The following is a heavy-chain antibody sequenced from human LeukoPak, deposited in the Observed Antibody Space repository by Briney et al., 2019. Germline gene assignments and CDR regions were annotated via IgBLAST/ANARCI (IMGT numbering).Heavy chain of an antibody. Sequence: QPGGSLRLSCAVSGFTFSSYGMHWVRQAPGKGLEWVAFIRYDGSNKYYADSVKGRFTISRDNSKNTLYLQMNSLRAEDTAVYYCAKPTRGSGSFLIDFWGQGTLVTVSS. J-gene: IGHJ4*02. CDR3: AKPTRGSGSFLIDF. CDR1: GFTFSSYG. CDR2: IRYDGSNK. V-gene: IGHV3-30*02. D-gene: IGHD1-26*01.